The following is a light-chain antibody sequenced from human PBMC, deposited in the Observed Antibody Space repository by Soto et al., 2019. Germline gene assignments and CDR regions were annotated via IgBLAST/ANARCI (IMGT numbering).Light chain of an antibody. CDR2: DAS. J-gene: IGKJ4*01. CDR3: QHRGNWPA. CDR1: QSIGST. V-gene: IGKV3-11*01. Sequence: EVVLTQSPAILSLSPGERATLSCRASQSIGSTLAWYQQRSGQAPRLLIYDASSRATGIPGRISGSGSGTDFTLTISSLEVEDFAVYYCQHRGNWPAFGGGTKMEIK.